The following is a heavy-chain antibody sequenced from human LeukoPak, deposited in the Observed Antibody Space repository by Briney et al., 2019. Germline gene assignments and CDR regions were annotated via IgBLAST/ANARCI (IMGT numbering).Heavy chain of an antibody. V-gene: IGHV4-39*01. J-gene: IGHJ3*02. CDR2: IYYSGST. D-gene: IGHD3-22*01. Sequence: SETLSLTCTASGGSISSTSYYWGWIRQPPGKGLEWIGSIYYSGSTYYNPSLKSRVTISVDTSKNQFSLKLSSVTAADTAVYFCARGPYSYDSSGAFDIWGQGTMVTVSS. CDR3: ARGPYSYDSSGAFDI. CDR1: GGSISSTSYY.